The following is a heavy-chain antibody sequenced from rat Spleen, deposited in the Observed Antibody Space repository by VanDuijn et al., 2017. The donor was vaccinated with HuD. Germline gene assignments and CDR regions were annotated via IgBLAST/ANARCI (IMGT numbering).Heavy chain of an antibody. CDR2: IWNTGAT. J-gene: IGHJ3*01. CDR3: ARAHTTGIRDWLAY. CDR1: GFSLTTYN. D-gene: IGHD1-9*01. V-gene: IGHV2-41*01. Sequence: QVQLKESGPGLVQPSQTLSLSCTFAGFSLTTYNVHWLRQPPGKGLEWMGVIWNTGATRYISALKSRLSISKDTSKSQVFLKMNSLQTEDTATYYCARAHTTGIRDWLAYWGQGTLVTVSS.